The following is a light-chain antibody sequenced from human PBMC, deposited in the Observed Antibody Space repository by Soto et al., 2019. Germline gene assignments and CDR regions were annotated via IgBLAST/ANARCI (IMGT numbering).Light chain of an antibody. Sequence: DGVRTQSPLALPVTLGQPASISCRSSQSLVYSDGNTYLNWFQQRPGQSPRRLIYKVSNRDSGVPDRFRGRGSRTDFTLKMSRVEAEHVRVSYCMPGTHWPGKFGQGTKV. CDR1: QSLVYSDGNTY. CDR2: KVS. V-gene: IGKV2-30*01. CDR3: MPGTHWPGK. J-gene: IGKJ1*01.